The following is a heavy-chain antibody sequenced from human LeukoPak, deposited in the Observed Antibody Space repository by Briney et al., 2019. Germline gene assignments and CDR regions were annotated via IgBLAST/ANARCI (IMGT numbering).Heavy chain of an antibody. CDR1: GFTLRSYE. J-gene: IGHJ4*02. CDR2: ISSSGSTI. D-gene: IGHD1-7*01. Sequence: GGAPRISFAAPGFTLRSYEKKWVRPAPGKGLEGGSYISSSGSTIYYADSVKGRFTISRDNAKNSLYLRMNSLRAEDTAVYYCARDNWNYGPFDYWGQGTLVTVSS. CDR3: ARDNWNYGPFDY. V-gene: IGHV3-48*03.